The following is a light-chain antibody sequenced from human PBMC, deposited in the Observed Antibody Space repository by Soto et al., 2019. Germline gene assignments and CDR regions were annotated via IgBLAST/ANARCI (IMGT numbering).Light chain of an antibody. CDR1: QSVSNN. J-gene: IGKJ5*01. CDR2: GAS. Sequence: EIVMTQSPATLSVSPGEKATLSCRASQSVSNNLAWFQQKPGQVPRLLIYGASNRATGVSARFSGSGSGTEFTLTISSLQSEDFATYFCQQANSFPSFGQGTRLEIK. V-gene: IGKV3-15*01. CDR3: QQANSFPS.